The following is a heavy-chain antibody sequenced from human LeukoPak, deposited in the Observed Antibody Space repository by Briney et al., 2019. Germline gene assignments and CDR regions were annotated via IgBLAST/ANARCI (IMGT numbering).Heavy chain of an antibody. V-gene: IGHV3-30*18. D-gene: IGHD3-9*01. CDR1: GFTFSSYG. Sequence: GGSLRLSCAASGFTFSSYGMHWVRQAPGKGLEWVAVISYDGSNKYYADSVKGRFTISRDNSKNTLYLQMNSLRAEDTAVYYCAKDQGGGLRYFDWFYFDYWGQGTLVTVFS. CDR3: AKDQGGGLRYFDWFYFDY. CDR2: ISYDGSNK. J-gene: IGHJ4*02.